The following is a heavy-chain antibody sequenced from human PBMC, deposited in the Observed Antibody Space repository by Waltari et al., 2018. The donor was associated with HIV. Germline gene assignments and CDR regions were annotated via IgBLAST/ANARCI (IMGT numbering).Heavy chain of an antibody. CDR3: ARDHATIFGGGGRDYGMDV. CDR1: GGSISSGGYY. J-gene: IGHJ6*02. V-gene: IGHV4-31*03. D-gene: IGHD3-3*01. CDR2: IYYSGSP. Sequence: QEQLQESGPGLVKPSQTLSLTCTVSGGSISSGGYYWSWIRQHPGKGLEWIGYIYYSGSPYTTPSLKSRVTISVDTSKNQFSLMLGSVTAADTAVYYCARDHATIFGGGGRDYGMDVWGQGTTVTVSS.